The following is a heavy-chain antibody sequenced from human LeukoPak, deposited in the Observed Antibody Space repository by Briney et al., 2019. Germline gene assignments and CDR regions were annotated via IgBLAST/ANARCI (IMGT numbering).Heavy chain of an antibody. Sequence: GGTLRLSCAASGFTFSSYEMNWVRQAPGKGLEWVSYISSSGSTIYYADSVKGRFTISRDNAKNSLYLQMNSLRAGDTAVYYCASHHPPIRGVIQHYFDYWGQGTLVTVSS. CDR3: ASHHPPIRGVIQHYFDY. CDR2: ISSSGSTI. V-gene: IGHV3-48*03. CDR1: GFTFSSYE. D-gene: IGHD3-10*01. J-gene: IGHJ4*02.